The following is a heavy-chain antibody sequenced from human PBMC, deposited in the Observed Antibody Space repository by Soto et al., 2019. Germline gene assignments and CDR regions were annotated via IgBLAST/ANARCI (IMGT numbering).Heavy chain of an antibody. CDR1: GYTFTNSD. Sequence: QVQLVQSGAEVKKPGASVKVSCKASGYTFTNSDINWVRQATGQGLEWVGWVNPNSGNRGYALKFQRRCTMTTDTSRSTAYMEPSSLRSEDTAVYYCARGRYSGYEYLDSWGQGTLVIVSS. D-gene: IGHD5-12*01. CDR2: VNPNSGNR. CDR3: ARGRYSGYEYLDS. J-gene: IGHJ4*02. V-gene: IGHV1-8*01.